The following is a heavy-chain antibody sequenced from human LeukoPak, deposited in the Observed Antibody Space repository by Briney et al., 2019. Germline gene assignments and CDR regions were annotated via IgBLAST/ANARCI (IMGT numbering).Heavy chain of an antibody. CDR1: GFTFSSYS. CDR3: ASSQWLVPGSY. Sequence: GGSLRLSCVASGFTFSSYSMNWVRQAPGKGLEWVSAISGSGGSTYYADSVKGRFTISRDNSKNTLYLQMNSLRAEDTAVYYCASSQWLVPGSYWGQGTLVTVSS. J-gene: IGHJ4*02. CDR2: ISGSGGST. D-gene: IGHD6-19*01. V-gene: IGHV3-23*01.